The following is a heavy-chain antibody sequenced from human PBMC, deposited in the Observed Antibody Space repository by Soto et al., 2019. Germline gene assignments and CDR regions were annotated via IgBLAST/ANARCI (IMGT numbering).Heavy chain of an antibody. D-gene: IGHD6-6*01. CDR3: ARDTTKYSSSSRGWFDP. CDR2: ISSGSTYI. V-gene: IGHV3-21*01. Sequence: EVQLVESGGGLVKPGESLRLSCAAAGFSFNTYSMNWVRQAPGTGLEWISSISSGSTYIYYADSLKGRFTISRDNAKTSLSLQMNSLRAEDTAVYYCARDTTKYSSSSRGWFDPWGQGTLVTVAS. CDR1: GFSFNTYS. J-gene: IGHJ5*02.